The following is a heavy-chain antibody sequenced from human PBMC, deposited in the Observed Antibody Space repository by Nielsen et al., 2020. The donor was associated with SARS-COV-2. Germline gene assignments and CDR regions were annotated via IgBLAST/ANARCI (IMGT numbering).Heavy chain of an antibody. J-gene: IGHJ2*01. CDR3: ARENSNYLTYFDL. Sequence: GESLKISCAASGFTFSDYYMSWIRQAPGKGLEWVSYISSSSSYTNYADSVKGRFTISRDNAKNSLYLQMNSLRAEDTAVYYCARENSNYLTYFDLWGRGTLVTVSS. CDR2: ISSSSSYT. D-gene: IGHD4-11*01. V-gene: IGHV3-11*05. CDR1: GFTFSDYY.